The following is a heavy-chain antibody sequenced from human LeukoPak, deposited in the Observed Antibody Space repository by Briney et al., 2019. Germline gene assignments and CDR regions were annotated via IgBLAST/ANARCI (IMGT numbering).Heavy chain of an antibody. CDR1: GFTFSSFA. J-gene: IGHJ4*02. V-gene: IGHV3-23*01. CDR3: AKSPPRCSGGSCYGY. Sequence: GGSLRLSCAASGFTFSSFALSWVRQAPGKGPEWISGISGSGGRTDYADSVKGRFTISRDNSKNTLYLQMSSLRADDTALYYCAKSPPRCSGGSCYGYWGQGTLVTVSS. D-gene: IGHD2-15*01. CDR2: ISGSGGRT.